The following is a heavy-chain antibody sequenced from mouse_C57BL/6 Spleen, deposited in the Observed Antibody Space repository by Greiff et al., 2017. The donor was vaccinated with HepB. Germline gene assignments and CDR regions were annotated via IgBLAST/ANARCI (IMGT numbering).Heavy chain of an antibody. V-gene: IGHV1-82*01. D-gene: IGHD2-4*01. CDR1: GYAFSSSW. Sequence: QVQLQQSGPELVKPGASVKISCKASGYAFSSSWMNWVKQRPGKGLEWIGRIYPGDGDTNYNGKFKGKATLTADKSSSTAYMQLSSLTSEDSAVYFCANYDYAYSYAMDDWGQGTSVTVSS. CDR3: ANYDYAYSYAMDD. J-gene: IGHJ4*01. CDR2: IYPGDGDT.